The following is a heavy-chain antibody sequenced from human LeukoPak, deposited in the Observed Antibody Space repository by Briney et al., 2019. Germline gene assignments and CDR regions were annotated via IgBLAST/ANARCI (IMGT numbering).Heavy chain of an antibody. CDR3: AKGAHSSSWHPFDY. V-gene: IGHV3-30*18. CDR2: ISYDGSNK. J-gene: IGHJ4*02. CDR1: GFTFSSYG. Sequence: PGRSLRLSCAASGFTFSSYGMHRVRQAPGKGLEWVAVISYDGSNKYYADSVKGRFTISRDNSKNTLYLQMNSLRAEDTAVYYCAKGAHSSSWHPFDYWGQGTLVTVSS. D-gene: IGHD6-13*01.